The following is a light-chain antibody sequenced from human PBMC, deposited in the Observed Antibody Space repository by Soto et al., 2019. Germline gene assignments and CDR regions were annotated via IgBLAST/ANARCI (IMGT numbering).Light chain of an antibody. CDR1: SSNIGAGYD. CDR2: GNS. Sequence: QSVLTQPPSVSGAPGQRVTISCTGSSSNIGAGYDVHWYQQLPGTAPKLLIYGNSNRPSGVPDRFSGSKSGTSASLAITGLQAEDEADYYCQSYERSLSGRCYVLGTGTKVTVL. CDR3: QSYERSLSGRCYV. V-gene: IGLV1-40*01. J-gene: IGLJ1*01.